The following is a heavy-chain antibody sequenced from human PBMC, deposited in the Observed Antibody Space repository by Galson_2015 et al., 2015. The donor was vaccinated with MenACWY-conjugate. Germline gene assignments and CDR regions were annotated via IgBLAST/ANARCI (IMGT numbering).Heavy chain of an antibody. CDR1: GYRFTTYW. J-gene: IGHJ4*02. V-gene: IGHV5-10-1*01. D-gene: IGHD6-19*01. CDR3: ARLGYSSGHPAGFDY. CDR2: IDPADSYT. Sequence: QSGAEVKKPGESLRISCKVSGYRFTTYWINWVRQMPGKGLEWMGNIDPADSYTNHSPSFRGHVSISADKSISTAYLQWSSLEASDTAIYYCARLGYSSGHPAGFDYWGRGTLVTVSS.